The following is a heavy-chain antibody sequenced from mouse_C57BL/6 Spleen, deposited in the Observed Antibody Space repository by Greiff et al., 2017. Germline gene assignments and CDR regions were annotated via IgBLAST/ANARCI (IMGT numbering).Heavy chain of an antibody. Sequence: VQLQQSGAELVRPGASVKLSCKASGYTFTDYYIHWVKQRPGQGLEWIARIYPGSGNTYYNEKFKGKATLTAETSSSTAYMQLSSLTSEDSAVYCCARDHYSNSAMDYWGQGTSVTVSS. CDR2: IYPGSGNT. CDR3: ARDHYSNSAMDY. J-gene: IGHJ4*01. CDR1: GYTFTDYY. V-gene: IGHV1-76*01. D-gene: IGHD2-5*01.